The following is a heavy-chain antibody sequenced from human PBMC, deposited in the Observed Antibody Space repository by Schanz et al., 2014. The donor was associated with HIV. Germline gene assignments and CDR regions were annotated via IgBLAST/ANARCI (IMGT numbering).Heavy chain of an antibody. CDR3: ARRGNQSPTKGGCVDY. D-gene: IGHD1-26*01. CDR2: IWYDGSNK. Sequence: VQLLESGGGAIQPGRSLRLSCAASRFNFTTFGMHWVRQAPGKGLEWVAVIWYDGSNKYYADSVKGRFTISRDNSKNTLYLQMKRLRVEDTALYYCARRGNQSPTKGGCVDYWGQGVLVTVSS. J-gene: IGHJ4*02. CDR1: RFNFTTFG. V-gene: IGHV3-33*01.